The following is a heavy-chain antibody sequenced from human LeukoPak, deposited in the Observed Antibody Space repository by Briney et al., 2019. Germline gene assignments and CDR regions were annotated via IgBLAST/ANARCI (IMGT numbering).Heavy chain of an antibody. CDR3: ARDPSRGWGSGEPPDI. CDR1: GFTFSSYA. J-gene: IGHJ3*02. Sequence: PGRSLRLSCAASGFTFSSYAMHWVRQAPGKGLEWVAVISYDGSNKYYADSVKGRFTISRDNSKNTLYLQMNSLRAEDTAVYYCARDPSRGWGSGEPPDIWGQGTMVTVSS. V-gene: IGHV3-30-3*01. CDR2: ISYDGSNK. D-gene: IGHD6-19*01.